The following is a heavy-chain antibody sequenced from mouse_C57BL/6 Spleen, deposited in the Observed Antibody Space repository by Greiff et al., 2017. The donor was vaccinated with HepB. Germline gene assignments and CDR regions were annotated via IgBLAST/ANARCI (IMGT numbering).Heavy chain of an antibody. CDR3: PRGRDDGWYFDV. CDR1: GYTFTSYW. CDR2: IDPSDSET. V-gene: IGHV1-52*01. J-gene: IGHJ1*03. D-gene: IGHD2-12*01. Sequence: QVQLQQPGAELVRPGSSVKLSCKASGYTFTSYWMHWVKQRPIQGLEWIGNIDPSDSETHYNQKFKDKATLTVDKSSSTAYMQLSSLTSEDSAVYYWPRGRDDGWYFDVWGTGTTVTVSS.